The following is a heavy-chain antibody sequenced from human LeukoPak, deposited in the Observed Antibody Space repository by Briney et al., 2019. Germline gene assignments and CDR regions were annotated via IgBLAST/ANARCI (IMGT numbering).Heavy chain of an antibody. Sequence: GGSLRLSCAASGFTFSSYAMSWVRQAPGRGLEWVSGISGSGGSTYYADSVKGRFTISRDNSKNTLYLQMNSLRAEDTAVYYCAKPAYCSGGSCYSIGYFDYWGQGTLVTVSS. CDR1: GFTFSSYA. CDR3: AKPAYCSGGSCYSIGYFDY. V-gene: IGHV3-23*01. CDR2: ISGSGGST. J-gene: IGHJ4*02. D-gene: IGHD2-15*01.